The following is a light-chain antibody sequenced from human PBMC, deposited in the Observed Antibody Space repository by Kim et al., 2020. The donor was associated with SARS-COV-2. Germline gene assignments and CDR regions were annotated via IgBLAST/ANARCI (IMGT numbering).Light chain of an antibody. CDR1: QSISTW. Sequence: DIQMTQSPSTLSASVGDRVTITCRASQSISTWVAWYQQKPGKAPKLLIYDASSLKSGVPSRFSGSGSGTEFTLTISSLQPDDFATYYCQQYNSNFGQGTKLEIK. J-gene: IGKJ2*01. CDR2: DAS. V-gene: IGKV1-5*01. CDR3: QQYNSN.